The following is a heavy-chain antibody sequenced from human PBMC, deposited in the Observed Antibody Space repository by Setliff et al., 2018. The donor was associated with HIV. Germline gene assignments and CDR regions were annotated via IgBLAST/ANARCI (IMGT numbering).Heavy chain of an antibody. D-gene: IGHD5-12*01. Sequence: SVKVSCKASGGTFSSYAISWVRQAPGQGLEWMGGIIPIFGTANYAQKFQGRVTITADESTSTAYMELSSLRSEDTAVYYCARGATITYYFDYWGQGTLVTVSS. V-gene: IGHV1-69*13. CDR1: GGTFSSYA. J-gene: IGHJ4*02. CDR3: ARGATITYYFDY. CDR2: IIPIFGTA.